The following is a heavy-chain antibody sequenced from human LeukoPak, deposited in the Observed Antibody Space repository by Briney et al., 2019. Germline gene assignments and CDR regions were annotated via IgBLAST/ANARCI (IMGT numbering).Heavy chain of an antibody. D-gene: IGHD3-22*01. V-gene: IGHV4-31*03. J-gene: IGHJ4*02. CDR1: GGSISGGGYY. CDR3: ARDNSVGYYDSRDFDY. Sequence: SETLSLTCTVSGGSISGGGYYWSWIRQHPGKGLEWIGYINYSGSTYYNPSLKSRVTISVDTSKNQFSLKLSSVTAADTAVYYCARDNSVGYYDSRDFDYWGQGTLVTVSS. CDR2: INYSGST.